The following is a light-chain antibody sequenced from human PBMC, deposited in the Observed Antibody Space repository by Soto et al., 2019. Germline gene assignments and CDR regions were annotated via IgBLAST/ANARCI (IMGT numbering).Light chain of an antibody. V-gene: IGKV3-20*01. CDR3: QQYGRT. J-gene: IGKJ1*01. CDR2: VAS. CDR1: QSVSSSY. Sequence: EIVLTQSPGTLPLSPGERATLSCRASQSVSSSYLAWYQQKPGQAPRLLIYVASNRATGIPDRVSGSGSGTDFSLTISILEPEDFAVYDCQQYGRTFGQGTKVYIK.